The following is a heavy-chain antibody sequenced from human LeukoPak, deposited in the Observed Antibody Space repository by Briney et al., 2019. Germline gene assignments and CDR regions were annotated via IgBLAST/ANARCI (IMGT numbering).Heavy chain of an antibody. V-gene: IGHV3-23*01. J-gene: IGHJ4*02. Sequence: SGGSLRLSYAASGFTFSSYAMSWVRQAPGKGLEWVSAISGSGGSTYYADSVKGRFTISRDNSKNTLYLQMNSLRAEDTAVYYCAKDLSLYSSSWGFDYWGQGTLVTVSS. D-gene: IGHD6-13*01. CDR3: AKDLSLYSSSWGFDY. CDR1: GFTFSSYA. CDR2: ISGSGGST.